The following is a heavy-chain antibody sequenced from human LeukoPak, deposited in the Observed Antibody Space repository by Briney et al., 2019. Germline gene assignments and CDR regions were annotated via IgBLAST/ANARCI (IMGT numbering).Heavy chain of an antibody. CDR3: ARTWFGELLVVDY. Sequence: ASEKVSCKASGYTFTGYYMHWVRQAPGQGLEWMGWINPNSGGTNYAQKFQGRVTMTRDTSISTAYMELSRLRSDDTAVYYCARTWFGELLVVDYWGQGTLVTVSS. J-gene: IGHJ4*02. CDR2: INPNSGGT. D-gene: IGHD3-10*01. CDR1: GYTFTGYY. V-gene: IGHV1-2*02.